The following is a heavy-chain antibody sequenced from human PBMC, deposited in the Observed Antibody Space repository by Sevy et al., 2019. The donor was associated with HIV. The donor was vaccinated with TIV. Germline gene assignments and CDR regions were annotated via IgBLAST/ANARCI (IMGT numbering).Heavy chain of an antibody. V-gene: IGHV3-30*02. D-gene: IGHD3-10*01. J-gene: IGHJ3*01. CDR2: IRYDGSTK. Sequence: GGSLRLSCAAPGFTFSRYGMHWVRQAPGKGLEWVAFIRYDGSTKYYAESVKGRFIISRDNSKDTLYLQMNSLRGDDTSLYYCAKGLGMVQGALLSDDVWGQGTMVTVSS. CDR1: GFTFSRYG. CDR3: AKGLGMVQGALLSDDV.